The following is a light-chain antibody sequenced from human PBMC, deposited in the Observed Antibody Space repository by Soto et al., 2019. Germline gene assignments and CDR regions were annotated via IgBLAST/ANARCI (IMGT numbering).Light chain of an antibody. CDR3: RQYGTSPFT. Sequence: EIVLTQSPGTLSSSPGERATLSCRSSQSVSSSYLAWYQQKPGQAPRLLIYGASSRATGIPDRFSGSGSGTGFTLTISRLEPEDFAVYYCRQYGTSPFTFGPGTKVDIK. CDR2: GAS. V-gene: IGKV3-20*01. CDR1: QSVSSSY. J-gene: IGKJ3*01.